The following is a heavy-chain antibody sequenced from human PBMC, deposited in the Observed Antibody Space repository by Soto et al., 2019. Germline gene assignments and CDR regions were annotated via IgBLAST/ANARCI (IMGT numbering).Heavy chain of an antibody. CDR1: GFTFSSYG. CDR3: AKDRIAVAGTWYYYYGMDV. J-gene: IGHJ6*02. V-gene: IGHV3-30*18. Sequence: GGSLRLSCAASGFTFSSYGMHWVRQAPGKGLEWVAVISYDGSNKYYADSVKGRFTISRDNSKNTLYLQMNSLRAEDTAVYYCAKDRIAVAGTWYYYYGMDVWGQGTTVTVSS. D-gene: IGHD6-19*01. CDR2: ISYDGSNK.